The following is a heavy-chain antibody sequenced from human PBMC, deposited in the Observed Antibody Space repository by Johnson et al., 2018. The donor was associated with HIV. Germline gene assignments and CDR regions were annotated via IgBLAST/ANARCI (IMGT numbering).Heavy chain of an antibody. D-gene: IGHD1-1*01. V-gene: IGHV3-30*04. CDR2: ISYDGSNK. Sequence: QVQLVESGGGVVQPGRSLRLSCAASGFTFSNYTIHWVRQAPGKGLEWVAVISYDGSNKYYADSVKGRFTISRDNSKNTLYLQMNSLRAEDTAVYYCARVTTPQTSDRISDAFDIWGQGTMVTVSS. CDR1: GFTFSNYT. J-gene: IGHJ3*02. CDR3: ARVTTPQTSDRISDAFDI.